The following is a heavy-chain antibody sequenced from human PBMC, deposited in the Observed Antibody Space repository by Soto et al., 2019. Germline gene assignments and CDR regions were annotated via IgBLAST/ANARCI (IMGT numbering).Heavy chain of an antibody. CDR2: VNPNSGGT. CDR3: ARDGAGGYYDSSGLVG. D-gene: IGHD3-22*01. J-gene: IGHJ4*02. CDR1: GYTFTGYY. Sequence: ASVKVSFKASGYTFTGYYMHWGRQAPGQGLEWMGWVNPNSGGTNYAQKLQGRVTMTTDTSTSTAYMELRSLRSDDTAVYYCARDGAGGYYDSSGLVGWGQGTLVTVSS. V-gene: IGHV1-2*02.